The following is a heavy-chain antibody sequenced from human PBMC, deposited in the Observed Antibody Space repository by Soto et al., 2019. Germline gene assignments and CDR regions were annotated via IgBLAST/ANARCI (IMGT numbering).Heavy chain of an antibody. J-gene: IGHJ2*01. CDR3: ARDWYFDL. Sequence: QVQLVESGGGVVQPGRSLRLSCAASAFTFSSYGMHWVRQAPGKGLEWVALIWYDASNKYYADSVKGRFTISRDNSKNTLYLQMNSLRAEDTAVYYCARDWYFDLWGGGTLVTVSS. V-gene: IGHV3-33*01. CDR1: AFTFSSYG. CDR2: IWYDASNK.